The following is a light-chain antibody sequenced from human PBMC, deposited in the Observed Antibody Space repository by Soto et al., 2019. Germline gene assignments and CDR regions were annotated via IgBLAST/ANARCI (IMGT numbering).Light chain of an antibody. J-gene: IGKJ1*01. CDR1: QSVRSN. Sequence: ETMMTHSPATLPVSPGERATLSCRASQSVRSNLAWYQQKPGQAPRLLIYGASTRATGVPARFSGSVSGTEFTLTINSLQSEDFALYYCQEYDNWPLWTFGQGTKVDIK. CDR2: GAS. CDR3: QEYDNWPLWT. V-gene: IGKV3-15*01.